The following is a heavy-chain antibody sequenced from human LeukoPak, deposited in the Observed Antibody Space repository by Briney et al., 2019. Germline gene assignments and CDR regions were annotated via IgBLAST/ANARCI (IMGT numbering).Heavy chain of an antibody. CDR1: GGSISSYY. J-gene: IGHJ4*02. CDR3: ARPVSPNIYDYVYYFDY. CDR2: IYYSGST. D-gene: IGHD3-16*01. Sequence: PSETLSLTCTVSGGSISSYYWSWIRQPPGKGLEWIGYIYYSGSTNYNPSLKSRVTISVDTSKNQFSLKLSSVTAADTAVYYCARPVSPNIYDYVYYFDYWGQGTLVTVSS. V-gene: IGHV4-59*08.